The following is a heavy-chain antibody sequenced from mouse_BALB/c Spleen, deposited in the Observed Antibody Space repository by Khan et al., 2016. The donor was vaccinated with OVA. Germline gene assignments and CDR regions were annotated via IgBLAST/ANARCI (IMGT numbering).Heavy chain of an antibody. V-gene: IGHV2-6-1*01. CDR2: MWSDGST. CDR1: GFSLTNYG. D-gene: IGHD2-10*01. CDR3: ARQPYYHYNVMDY. J-gene: IGHJ4*01. Sequence: QVQLKESGPGLVAPSQNLSITCTISGFSLTNYGVHWVRQPPGKGLEWLAMMWSDGSTTYNSALKSRLTISKDNSKSQVFLKMNSLQTDDTAMYFCARQPYYHYNVMDYWGQGTPVTVSS.